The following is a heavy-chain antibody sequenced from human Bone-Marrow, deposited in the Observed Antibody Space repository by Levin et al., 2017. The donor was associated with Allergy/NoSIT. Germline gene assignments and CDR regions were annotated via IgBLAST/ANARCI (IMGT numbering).Heavy chain of an antibody. Sequence: PSETLSLTCTVSGGPFNSEDHYWSWIRQPPGKGLEFIGYVYYSGNTYYNPSLRSRVTISLDTSRNQFSLNVMSLTAADTAVYYCARGHLQGCDRLDPWGQGTLVTISS. CDR1: GGPFNSEDHY. CDR3: ARGHLQGCDRLDP. CDR2: VYYSGNT. D-gene: IGHD3-16*01. V-gene: IGHV4-30-4*01. J-gene: IGHJ5*02.